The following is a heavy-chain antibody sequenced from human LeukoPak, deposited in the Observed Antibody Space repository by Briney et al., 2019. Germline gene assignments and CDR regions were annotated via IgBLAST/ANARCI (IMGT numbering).Heavy chain of an antibody. CDR1: GYTLTSYG. J-gene: IGHJ5*02. Sequence: ASVKVSCKASGYTLTSYGISWVRQAPGQGLEWMGWISAYNGNTNHAQKLQGRVTMTTDTSTSTAYMELRSLRSDDTAVYYCARGFSSSWGHNWFDPWGQGTLVTVSS. V-gene: IGHV1-18*01. D-gene: IGHD6-13*01. CDR2: ISAYNGNT. CDR3: ARGFSSSWGHNWFDP.